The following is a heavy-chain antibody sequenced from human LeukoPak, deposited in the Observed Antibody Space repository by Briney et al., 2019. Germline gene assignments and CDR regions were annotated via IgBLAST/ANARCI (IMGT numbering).Heavy chain of an antibody. V-gene: IGHV3-30*03. Sequence: GGSLRLSCAASEFTFSSYGMHWVRQAPGKGLEWVAVISYDGSNKYYADSVKGRFTISRDNSKNTLYLQMNSLRAEDTAVYYCARFDEGFDYWGQGTLVTVSS. J-gene: IGHJ4*02. CDR2: ISYDGSNK. CDR3: ARFDEGFDY. D-gene: IGHD3-10*01. CDR1: EFTFSSYG.